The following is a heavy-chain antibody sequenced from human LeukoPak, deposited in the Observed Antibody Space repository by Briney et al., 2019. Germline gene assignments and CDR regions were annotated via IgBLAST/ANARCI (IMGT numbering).Heavy chain of an antibody. CDR2: INHSGST. Sequence: GSLRLSCATSGFTFSSSAMSWIRQPPGKGLEWIGEINHSGSTNYNPSLKSRVTISVDTSKNQFSLKLSSVTAADTAVYYCARGRGLYYYDSSGKTAFDIWGQGTMVTVSS. CDR3: ARGRGLYYYDSSGKTAFDI. J-gene: IGHJ3*02. D-gene: IGHD3-22*01. CDR1: GFTFSSSA. V-gene: IGHV4-34*01.